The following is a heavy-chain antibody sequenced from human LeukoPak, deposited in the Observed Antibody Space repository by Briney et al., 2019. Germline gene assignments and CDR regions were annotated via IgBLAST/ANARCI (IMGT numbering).Heavy chain of an antibody. Sequence: GASVKVSCKASGYTFTSYYMHWVRQAPGQGLEWMGIINPSGGSTNYAQKFQGRVTITADESTSTAYMELSSLRSEDTAVYYCARLSGSRGYTFGWWFDPWGQGTLVTVSS. V-gene: IGHV1-46*01. D-gene: IGHD5-18*01. CDR2: INPSGGST. CDR3: ARLSGSRGYTFGWWFDP. J-gene: IGHJ5*02. CDR1: GYTFTSYY.